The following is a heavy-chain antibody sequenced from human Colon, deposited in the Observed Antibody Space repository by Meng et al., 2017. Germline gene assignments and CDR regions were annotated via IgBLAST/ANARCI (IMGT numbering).Heavy chain of an antibody. V-gene: IGHV4-59*01. D-gene: IGHD4-11*01. Sequence: QLQLQESGPGLVKPSETLSLTCTVSGGSTSSYHWSWIRQPPGKGLEWIGDIYYSGNTNYNPSLKSRVTISVDTSKNQFSLKLSSVTAADTAVYYCARVLKDIYNNYSWFDPWGQGTLVTAPQ. CDR2: IYYSGNT. CDR1: GGSTSSYH. J-gene: IGHJ5*02. CDR3: ARVLKDIYNNYSWFDP.